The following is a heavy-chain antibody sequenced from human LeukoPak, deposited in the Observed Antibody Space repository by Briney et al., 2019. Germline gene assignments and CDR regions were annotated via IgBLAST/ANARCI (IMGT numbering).Heavy chain of an antibody. D-gene: IGHD3-3*01. CDR3: ARNEYDFWSGYYHDAFDI. CDR2: ISSSSYI. Sequence: GGSLRLSCAASEFTFSSYSMNWVRQAPGKGLEWVSSISSSSYIYYADSVKGRFTISRDNAKNSLYLQMNSLRAEDTAVYYCARNEYDFWSGYYHDAFDIWGQGTMVTVSS. J-gene: IGHJ3*02. V-gene: IGHV3-21*01. CDR1: EFTFSSYS.